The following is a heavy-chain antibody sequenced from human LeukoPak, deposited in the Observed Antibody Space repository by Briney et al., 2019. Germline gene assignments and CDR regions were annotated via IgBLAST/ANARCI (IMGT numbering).Heavy chain of an antibody. V-gene: IGHV4-34*01. CDR2: INHSGST. J-gene: IGHJ4*02. CDR3: ASLAWFGERGGDY. Sequence: SETLSLTCAVYGGSFSGYYWSWIRQPPGKGLEWIGGINHSGSTNYNPSLKSRVTISVDTSKNQFSLKLSSVTAADTAVYYCASLAWFGERGGDYWGQGTLVTVSS. CDR1: GGSFSGYY. D-gene: IGHD3-10*01.